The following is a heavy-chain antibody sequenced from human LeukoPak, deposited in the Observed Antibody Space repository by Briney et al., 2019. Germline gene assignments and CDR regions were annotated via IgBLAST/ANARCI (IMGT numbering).Heavy chain of an antibody. CDR2: IYYSGST. Sequence: SDTLSLTCAVSGYSISSSNWWGWIRQPPGKGLEWIGYIYYSGSTYYNPSLKSRVTMSVDTSKNQFSLKLSSVTAVDTAVYYCARTGYSGSPGEDAFDIWGQGTMVTVSS. CDR3: ARTGYSGSPGEDAFDI. CDR1: GYSISSSNW. D-gene: IGHD1-26*01. V-gene: IGHV4-28*01. J-gene: IGHJ3*02.